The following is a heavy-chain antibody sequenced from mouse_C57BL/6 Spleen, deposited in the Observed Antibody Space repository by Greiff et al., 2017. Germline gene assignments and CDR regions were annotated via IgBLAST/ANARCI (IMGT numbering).Heavy chain of an antibody. J-gene: IGHJ2*01. D-gene: IGHD4-1*01. CDR2: ISNGGGST. CDR1: GFTFSDYY. CDR3: ARSPKLGHFDY. V-gene: IGHV5-12*01. Sequence: DVKLVESGGGLVQPGGSLKLSCAASGFTFSDYYMYWVRQTPEKRLEWVAYISNGGGSTYYPDTVKGRFTISRDNAKNTLYLQMSRLKSEDTAMYYCARSPKLGHFDYWGQGTTLTVSS.